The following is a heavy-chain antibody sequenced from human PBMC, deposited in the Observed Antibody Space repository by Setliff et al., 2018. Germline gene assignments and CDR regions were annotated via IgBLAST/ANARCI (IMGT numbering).Heavy chain of an antibody. CDR1: GYSFTSYW. Sequence: GESLKISCKGSGYSFTSYWIGWVRQMPGKGLEWMGIIYPSDSDTRYSPSFQGQVTISADKSISTAYLQWSSLKASDTATYYCASSNYDILTGRDAFDIWGQGTMVTVSS. D-gene: IGHD3-9*01. CDR3: ASSNYDILTGRDAFDI. V-gene: IGHV5-51*01. CDR2: IYPSDSDT. J-gene: IGHJ3*02.